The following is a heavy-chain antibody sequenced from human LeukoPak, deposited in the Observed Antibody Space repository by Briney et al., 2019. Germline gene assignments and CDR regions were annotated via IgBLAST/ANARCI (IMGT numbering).Heavy chain of an antibody. CDR1: GDSVSRSDCY. V-gene: IGHV4-39*01. J-gene: IGHJ1*01. CDR3: ARRRYYDGSGYLE. CDR2: IYYSGRT. Sequence: ASETLSLTCSVSGDSVSRSDCYWDWIRQPPGKGLEWIGTIYYSGRTYYSPSLKGRVTMSVDPSNNQFSLSLRSVTAADTAIYYCARRRYYDGSGYLEWGQGTLLSVSS. D-gene: IGHD3-22*01.